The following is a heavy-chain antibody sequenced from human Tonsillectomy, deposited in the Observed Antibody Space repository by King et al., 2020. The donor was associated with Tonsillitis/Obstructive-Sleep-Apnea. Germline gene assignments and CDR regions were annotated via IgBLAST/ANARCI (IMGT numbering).Heavy chain of an antibody. CDR1: GFTVSSNY. J-gene: IGHJ3*02. V-gene: IGHV3-53*01. CDR2: IYSGGST. CDR3: ARGGGDI. Sequence: VQLVESGGGLIQPGGSLRLSCAASGFTVSSNYMSWVRQAPGKGLEWVSVIYSGGSTYYADSLKGRYIISRDNTKNTLYLQENSLCAADTAVYYCARGGGDIWGQGTMVPGSS.